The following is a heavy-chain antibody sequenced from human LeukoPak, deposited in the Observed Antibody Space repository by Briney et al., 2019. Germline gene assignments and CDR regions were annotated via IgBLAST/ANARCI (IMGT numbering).Heavy chain of an antibody. D-gene: IGHD5-12*01. CDR3: ARGRGSPLVYFDS. CDR2: IYSGGST. V-gene: IGHV3-66*01. CDR1: GFTVSSNY. Sequence: PGGSLRLSCAASGFTVSSNYMSWVRQAPGKGLEWVSVIYSGGSTYYVDSVKGRFTISRDNSKNTLYLQMSSLRVEDTAVYYCARGRGSPLVYFDSWGQGALVTVSS. J-gene: IGHJ4*02.